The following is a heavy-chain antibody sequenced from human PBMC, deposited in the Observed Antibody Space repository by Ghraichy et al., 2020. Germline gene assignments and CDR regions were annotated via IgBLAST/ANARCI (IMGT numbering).Heavy chain of an antibody. D-gene: IGHD5-12*01. CDR2: ISAYNGNT. CDR1: GYTFTSYG. J-gene: IGHJ3*02. CDR3: AKTIYSGYDDAFDI. V-gene: IGHV1-18*04. Sequence: ASVKVSCKASGYTFTSYGISWVRQAPGQGLEWMGWISAYNGNTNYAQKLQGRVTMTTDTSTSTAYMELRSLRSDDTAVYYCAKTIYSGYDDAFDIWGQGTMVTVSS.